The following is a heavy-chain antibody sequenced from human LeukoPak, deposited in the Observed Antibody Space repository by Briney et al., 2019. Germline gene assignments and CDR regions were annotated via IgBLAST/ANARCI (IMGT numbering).Heavy chain of an antibody. Sequence: ASVKVSWKASGFTFTSSAVQWVRQARGQRLEWIGWIVVGSGNTNYAQKFQERVTITRDMSTSTAYMELSSLRSEDTAVYYCAAESRDGSGLSYWGQGTLVTVSS. CDR3: AAESRDGSGLSY. D-gene: IGHD3-10*01. V-gene: IGHV1-58*01. CDR1: GFTFTSSA. J-gene: IGHJ4*02. CDR2: IVVGSGNT.